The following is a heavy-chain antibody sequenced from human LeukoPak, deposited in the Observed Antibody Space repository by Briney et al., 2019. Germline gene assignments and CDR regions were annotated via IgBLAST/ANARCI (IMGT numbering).Heavy chain of an antibody. V-gene: IGHV3-30*03. CDR2: ISYDGSNK. D-gene: IGHD5-24*01. Sequence: PGGSLRLSCAASGFTFSSYGMHWVRQAPGKGLEGVAVISYDGSNKYYADSVKGRFTISRDNAKNSLYLQMNSLRAEDTAVYYCAREERDGYNYYWYFDLWGRGTLVTVSS. CDR3: AREERDGYNYYWYFDL. CDR1: GFTFSSYG. J-gene: IGHJ2*01.